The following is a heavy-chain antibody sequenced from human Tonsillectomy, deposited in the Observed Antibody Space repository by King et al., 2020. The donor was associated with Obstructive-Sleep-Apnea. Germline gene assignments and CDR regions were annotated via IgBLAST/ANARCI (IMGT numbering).Heavy chain of an antibody. CDR1: GFTFSSYA. J-gene: IGHJ1*01. CDR2: ISYDGSNK. CDR3: ARAQDRGYFQH. Sequence: VQLVESGGGVVQPGRSLSLSCAASGFTFSSYAMHWVRQAPGKGLEWVAVISYDGSNKYYADSVKGRFTISRDNSKNTLYLQMNSLRVEDTAVYYCARAQDRGYFQHWGQGTLVTVSS. V-gene: IGHV3-30*04.